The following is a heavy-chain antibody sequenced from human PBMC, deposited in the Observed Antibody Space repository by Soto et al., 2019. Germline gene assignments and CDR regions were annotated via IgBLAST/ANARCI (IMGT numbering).Heavy chain of an antibody. CDR1: GGSISSGGYS. CDR3: ARVPGY. Sequence: QLQLQESGSGLVKPSQTLSLTCAVSGGSISSGGYSWSWIRQPPGKGLEWIGYIYHRGSTSYNPSLKSRVTMSVDRAKNQCSLKLSSVAAADTAVYYCARVPGYWGQGTLVTVSS. V-gene: IGHV4-30-2*01. J-gene: IGHJ4*02. CDR2: IYHRGST.